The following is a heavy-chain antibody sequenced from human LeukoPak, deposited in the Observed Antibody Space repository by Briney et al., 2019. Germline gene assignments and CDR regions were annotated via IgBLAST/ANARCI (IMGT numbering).Heavy chain of an antibody. D-gene: IGHD3-22*01. Sequence: YPGGSLRLSCAASGFTFSSYSMNWVRQAPGKGLEWVSSISSSSSYIYYADSVKGRFTISRDNAKNSLYLQMNSLRAEDTAVYYCARDQPRSGYYSGSDAFDIWGQGTMVTVSS. CDR2: ISSSSSYI. V-gene: IGHV3-21*01. J-gene: IGHJ3*02. CDR3: ARDQPRSGYYSGSDAFDI. CDR1: GFTFSSYS.